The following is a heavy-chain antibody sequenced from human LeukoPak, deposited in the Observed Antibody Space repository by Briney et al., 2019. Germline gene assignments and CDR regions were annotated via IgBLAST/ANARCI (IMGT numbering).Heavy chain of an antibody. CDR1: GGSISSSTCY. CDR2: ICYSGST. V-gene: IGHV4-39*07. D-gene: IGHD1-14*01. J-gene: IGHJ4*02. CDR3: VKDRGNHVTDY. Sequence: SETLSLTCTVSGGSISSSTCYWGWIRQPPGKGLEWIGTICYSGSTYYNPSLKSRVTITVDASKNQFSLKLSSVTAADTAVYYCVKDRGNHVTDYWGQGTLVTVSS.